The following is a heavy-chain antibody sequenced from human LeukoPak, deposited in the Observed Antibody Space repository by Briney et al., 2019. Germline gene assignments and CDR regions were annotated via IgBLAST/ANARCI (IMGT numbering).Heavy chain of an antibody. V-gene: IGHV4-39*07. CDR3: AREDYYILTGYYCGAFDI. CDR1: GGSISSSSYY. Sequence: SETLSLTCTVSGGSISSSSYYWGWIRQPPGKGLEWIVSIYHSGSTNYNLSLRSPVTIEVDTSKYQLSLKLSSVTAADTAVYYGAREDYYILTGYYCGAFDIWGQGTMVTVSS. CDR2: IYHSGST. D-gene: IGHD3-9*01. J-gene: IGHJ3*02.